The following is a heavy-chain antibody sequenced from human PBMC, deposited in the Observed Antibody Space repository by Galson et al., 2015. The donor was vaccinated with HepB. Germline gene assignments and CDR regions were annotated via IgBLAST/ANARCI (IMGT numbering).Heavy chain of an antibody. CDR2: VDPEDGET. V-gene: IGHV1-69-2*01. D-gene: IGHD3-10*01. CDR1: GYTFTDYY. Sequence: VKVSCKVSGYTFTDYYMHWVQQAPGKGLEWMGLVDPEDGETIYAEKFQGRVTITADTSTDTAYMELSSLRSEDTAVYYCATVGSLSRGSGSYPFDYWGQGTLVTVSS. CDR3: ATVGSLSRGSGSYPFDY. J-gene: IGHJ4*02.